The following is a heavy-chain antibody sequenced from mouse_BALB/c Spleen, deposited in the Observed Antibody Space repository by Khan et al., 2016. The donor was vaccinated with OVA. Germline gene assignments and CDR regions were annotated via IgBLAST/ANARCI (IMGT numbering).Heavy chain of an antibody. CDR1: VYSITSGYS. Sequence: EVKLEESGPDLVKPSQSLSLTCTVTVYSITSGYSWHWIRQFPGNKLEWMGYIYYSGIINYNPSLKSRISITRDTSKNQFFLQLNSVTSEDTATYYCARDGNYMDFWGQGTSVTVSS. J-gene: IGHJ4*01. D-gene: IGHD2-1*01. V-gene: IGHV3-1*02. CDR3: ARDGNYMDF. CDR2: IYYSGII.